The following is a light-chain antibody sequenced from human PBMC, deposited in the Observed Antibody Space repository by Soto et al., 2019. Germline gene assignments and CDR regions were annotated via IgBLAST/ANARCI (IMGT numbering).Light chain of an antibody. CDR2: ANN. CDR3: QSYDSSLSGYV. J-gene: IGLJ1*01. CDR1: SSNIGAGYD. V-gene: IGLV1-40*01. Sequence: QSVLTQPPSVSVAPGQRVTISCTGSSSNIGAGYDVHWYQQLPGTAPKLRIYANNFRPSGVPDRFSGSKSGTSASLAITGLKAEDEADYYCQSYDSSLSGYVFGTGTKVTVL.